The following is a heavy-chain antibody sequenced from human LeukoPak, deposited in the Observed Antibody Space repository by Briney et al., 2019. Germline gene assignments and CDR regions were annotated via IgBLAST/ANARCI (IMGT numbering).Heavy chain of an antibody. V-gene: IGHV4-59*01. CDR2: FPDGGST. CDR3: ARVNPWRDFWSGNRFDY. CDR1: GGSISSYY. D-gene: IGHD3-3*01. Sequence: SEPLSLSWSVAGGSISSYYWSWIRLPARKVLGLVGFFPDGGSTNYSPSLKGQVTISVDTSKNQFSLKLSSLTASDTAMYYCARVNPWRDFWSGNRFDYWGQGTLVTVSS. J-gene: IGHJ4*02.